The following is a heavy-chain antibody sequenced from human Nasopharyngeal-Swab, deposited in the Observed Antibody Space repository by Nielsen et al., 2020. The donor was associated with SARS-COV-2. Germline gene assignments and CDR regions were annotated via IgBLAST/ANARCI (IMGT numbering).Heavy chain of an antibody. CDR2: IWYDGSNK. V-gene: IGHV3-33*01. J-gene: IGHJ3*02. Sequence: WIRQPPGKGLEWVAVIWYDGSNKYYADSVKGRFTISRDNSKNTLYLQMNGLRAEDTAVYYCARDFDAFDIWGQGTMVTVSS. CDR3: ARDFDAFDI.